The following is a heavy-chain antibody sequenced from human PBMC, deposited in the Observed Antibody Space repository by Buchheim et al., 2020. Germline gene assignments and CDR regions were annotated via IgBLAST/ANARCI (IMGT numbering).Heavy chain of an antibody. J-gene: IGHJ6*03. CDR3: TKKYYYDSSGSYYYYYMDV. V-gene: IGHV3-23*01. CDR2: ISGSGGST. D-gene: IGHD3-22*01. Sequence: EVQLLESGGGLVQPGGSLRLSCAASGFTFSSYAMSWVRQAPGKGLEWVSAISGSGGSTYYADSVKGRFTISSGSSQNTLYLQMNSLRGEDTAVYYCTKKYYYDSSGSYYYYYMDVWGKGTT. CDR1: GFTFSSYA.